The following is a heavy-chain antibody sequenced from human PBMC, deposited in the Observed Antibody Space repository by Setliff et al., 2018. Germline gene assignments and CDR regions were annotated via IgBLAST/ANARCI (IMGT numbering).Heavy chain of an antibody. CDR3: ARTYYYASSGYRGYYYHLDVWGKGSWVLLRWFDP. Sequence: ASVKVSCKASGYTFTGYYMHWVRQAPGQGLEWMGRINPNSGGTNYAQKFQGRVTMTRDTSISTAYMELSRLRSDDTAVYYCARTYYYASSGYRGYYYHLDVWGKGSWVLLRWFDPWGQGTLVTVSS. V-gene: IGHV1-2*06. D-gene: IGHD3-22*01. CDR1: GYTFTGYY. CDR2: INPNSGGT. J-gene: IGHJ5*02.